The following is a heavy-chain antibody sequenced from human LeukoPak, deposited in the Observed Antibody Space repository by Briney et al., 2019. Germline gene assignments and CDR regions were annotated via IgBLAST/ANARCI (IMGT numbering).Heavy chain of an antibody. D-gene: IGHD3-10*01. V-gene: IGHV4-30-4*01. CDR3: ARACGSGSYYYYYGMDV. CDR2: IYYNGST. Sequence: SETLSLTCTVSGGSIISGDYYWSWIRQPPGKGLEWIGYIYYNGSTYYNPSLKSRVAISVDTSKNQFSLKLSSVTAADTAVYYCARACGSGSYYYYYGMDVWGQGTTVTVSS. J-gene: IGHJ6*02. CDR1: GGSIISGDYY.